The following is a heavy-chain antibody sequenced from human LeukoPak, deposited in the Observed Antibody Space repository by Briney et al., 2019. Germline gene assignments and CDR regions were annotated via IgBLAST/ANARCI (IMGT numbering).Heavy chain of an antibody. J-gene: IGHJ4*02. CDR1: GGSISSSSYY. Sequence: SETLSLTCAVSGGSISSSSYYWGWIRQPPGKGLEWIGSIYYSGSTYYNPSLKSRVTISVDTSKNQFSLKLSSVTAADTAVYYCARQRRIQLWSVGFDYWGQGTLVTVSS. D-gene: IGHD5-18*01. V-gene: IGHV4-39*01. CDR2: IYYSGST. CDR3: ARQRRIQLWSVGFDY.